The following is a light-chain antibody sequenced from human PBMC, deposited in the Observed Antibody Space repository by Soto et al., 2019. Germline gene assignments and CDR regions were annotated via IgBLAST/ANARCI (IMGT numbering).Light chain of an antibody. V-gene: IGKV3-20*01. J-gene: IGKJ1*01. CDR1: QSVSSSH. Sequence: EIVLTQSPGTLSLSPGERATLSCRASQSVSSSHLGWYQQKPGQAPRLLIYDTSSRATGIPERFSGSGSGTDITLTISRLEPEDFAVYYCQQYESSSWTFGQGSKVEMK. CDR3: QQYESSSWT. CDR2: DTS.